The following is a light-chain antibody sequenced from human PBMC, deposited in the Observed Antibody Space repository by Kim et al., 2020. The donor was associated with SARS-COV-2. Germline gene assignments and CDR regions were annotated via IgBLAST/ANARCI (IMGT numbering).Light chain of an antibody. Sequence: PGDSATLSCMASHGVSGNLAWYQQKPGQAPRLLIYGASTRASGVPARFSGSGSGTDFTLTISSLQSEDFAVYYCQHYDNWPPWTFGQGTKVDIK. CDR3: QHYDNWPPWT. V-gene: IGKV3-15*01. CDR1: HGVSGN. J-gene: IGKJ1*01. CDR2: GAS.